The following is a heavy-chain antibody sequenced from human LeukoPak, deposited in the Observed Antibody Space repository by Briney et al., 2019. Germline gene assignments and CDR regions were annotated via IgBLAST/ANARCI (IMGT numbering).Heavy chain of an antibody. CDR2: INPSGGST. CDR1: GYTFTSYY. J-gene: IGHJ4*02. CDR3: AKDIDCSGTNCPKTYDY. D-gene: IGHD2-2*01. V-gene: IGHV1-46*01. Sequence: ASVKVSCKASGYTFTSYYMHWVRQAPGQGLEWMGIINPSGGSTSYAQKFQGRVTMTRDTSTSTVYMELSSLRGEDTAVYYCAKDIDCSGTNCPKTYDYWGQGTLVTVSS.